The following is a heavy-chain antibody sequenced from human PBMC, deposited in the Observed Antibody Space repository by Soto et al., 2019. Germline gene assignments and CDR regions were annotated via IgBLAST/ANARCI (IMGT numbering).Heavy chain of an antibody. CDR1: GYTFTSYY. CDR2: INPSGGST. D-gene: IGHD3-3*01. J-gene: IGHJ4*02. CDR3: ASLTISNPPRTPPNDY. Sequence: ASVKVSCKASGYTFTSYYMHWVRQAPGQGLEWMGIINPSGGSTSYAQKFQGRVTMTRDTSTSTVYMELSSLRSEDMAVYYCASLTISNPPRTPPNDYWGQGTLVTVSS. V-gene: IGHV1-46*03.